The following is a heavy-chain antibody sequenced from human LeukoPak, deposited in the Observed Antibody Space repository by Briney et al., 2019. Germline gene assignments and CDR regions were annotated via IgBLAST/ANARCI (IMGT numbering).Heavy chain of an antibody. CDR2: TRNKANSYTT. J-gene: IGHJ4*02. Sequence: PGGSLRLSCAASGFTFSSYSMNWVRQAPGKGLEWVGRTRNKANSYTTEYAASVKGRFTISRDDSKNSLYLQMNSLKTEDTAVYYCARRGLSGSYDYWGQGTLVTVSS. V-gene: IGHV3-72*01. CDR1: GFTFSSYS. D-gene: IGHD1-26*01. CDR3: ARRGLSGSYDY.